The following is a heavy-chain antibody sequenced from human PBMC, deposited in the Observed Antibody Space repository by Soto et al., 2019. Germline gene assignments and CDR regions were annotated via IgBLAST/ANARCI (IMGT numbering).Heavy chain of an antibody. Sequence: EVRLVESGGRSVKPGESLTLSCAASGFTFATAWMSWVRQAPGKGLAWIGRSKRKTEGGTIDYAAAVKGRFTISRDDSKDTLHLQMNSLRTEDTAVYYCTTLPDCSAGICYSGTFDHWCQGTLVTVSS. J-gene: IGHJ4*01. CDR2: SKRKTEGGTI. CDR3: TTLPDCSAGICYSGTFDH. CDR1: GFTFATAW. D-gene: IGHD2-15*01. V-gene: IGHV3-15*05.